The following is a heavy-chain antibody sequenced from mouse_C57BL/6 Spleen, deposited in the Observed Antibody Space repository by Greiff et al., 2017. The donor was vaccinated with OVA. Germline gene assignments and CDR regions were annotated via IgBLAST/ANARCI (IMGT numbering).Heavy chain of an antibody. V-gene: IGHV1-53*01. Sequence: QVQLQQPGTELVKPGASVKLSCKASGYTFTSYWMHWVKQRPGQGLEWIGNINPSNGGTNYNEKFKSKATLTVDKSSSTAYMQLSSLTSEDTAVYYCARSGYYGSRTRAMDYWGQGTSVTVSS. CDR3: ARSGYYGSRTRAMDY. CDR2: INPSNGGT. D-gene: IGHD1-1*01. J-gene: IGHJ4*01. CDR1: GYTFTSYW.